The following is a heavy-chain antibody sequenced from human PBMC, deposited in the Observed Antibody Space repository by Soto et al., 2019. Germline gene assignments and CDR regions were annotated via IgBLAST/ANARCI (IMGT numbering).Heavy chain of an antibody. V-gene: IGHV3-30*18. CDR3: AKRPTSGLRWGVDFGD. D-gene: IGHD4-17*01. J-gene: IGHJ4*02. CDR2: ISFDGSNT. CDR1: GFTFSDFG. Sequence: QVQLVESGGGVVQPGRSLRLSCAASGFTFSDFGMHWVRQAPGRGLEWVAFISFDGSNTDYADSVTGRFTISRDNSQNTRLLQMNSLRPDDTALYYFAKRPTSGLRWGVDFGDWGQGALVLVSS.